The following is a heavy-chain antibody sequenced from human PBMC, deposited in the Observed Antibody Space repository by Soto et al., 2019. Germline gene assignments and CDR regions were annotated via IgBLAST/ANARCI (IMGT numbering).Heavy chain of an antibody. CDR1: GFTFSSYS. D-gene: IGHD1-20*01. CDR2: ISSSSSYI. J-gene: IGHJ4*02. V-gene: IGHV3-21*01. Sequence: EVQLVESGGGLVKPGGSLRLSCAASGFTFSSYSMNWVRQAPGKGLEWVSSISSSSSYIYYADSVKGRFTIYRDNAKNSLYLQMNSLRAEDTAVYYCARDRRYNWNDDFDYWGQGTLVTVSS. CDR3: ARDRRYNWNDDFDY.